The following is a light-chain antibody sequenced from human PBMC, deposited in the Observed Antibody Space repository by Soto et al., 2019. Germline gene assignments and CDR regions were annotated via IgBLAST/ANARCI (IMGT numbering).Light chain of an antibody. CDR1: STNVGTYQA. CDR3: QSYDSSLTVV. V-gene: IGLV2-23*02. CDR2: EVS. J-gene: IGLJ2*01. Sequence: QSVLTQPASVSGSPGQSVTISCTGTSTNVGTYQAISWYQQHPGKAPKLILYEVSQRPSGVSDRFSGSKSGNTASLTISGLQAEDEAEYFCQSYDSSLTVVFGGGTQLTVL.